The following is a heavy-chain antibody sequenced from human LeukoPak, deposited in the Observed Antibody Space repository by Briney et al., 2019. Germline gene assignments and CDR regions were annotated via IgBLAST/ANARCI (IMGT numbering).Heavy chain of an antibody. J-gene: IGHJ4*02. CDR3: ASQSYGQFDY. CDR2: INQDGSEK. V-gene: IGHV3-7*05. Sequence: GGSLRLSCAASGFTFKNYGMSWVRQAPGKGLEWVANINQDGSEKNYVGSVRGRFTISRDNAKNSLYLQMNSLRAEDTAVYYCASQSYGQFDYWAQGTLVTVSS. D-gene: IGHD3-10*01. CDR1: GFTFKNYG.